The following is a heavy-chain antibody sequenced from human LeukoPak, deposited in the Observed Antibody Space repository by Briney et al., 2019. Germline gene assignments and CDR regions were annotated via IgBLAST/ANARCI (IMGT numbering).Heavy chain of an antibody. CDR3: ARAPRKGRAVAGNFDY. CDR2: INHSGST. D-gene: IGHD6-19*01. J-gene: IGHJ4*02. Sequence: SETLSLTCAVYGGSFSGYYWSWIRQPPGKGLEWIGEINHSGSTNYNPSLKSRVTISVDTSKNQFSLKLSSATAADTAVYYCARAPRKGRAVAGNFDYWGQGTLVTVSS. V-gene: IGHV4-34*01. CDR1: GGSFSGYY.